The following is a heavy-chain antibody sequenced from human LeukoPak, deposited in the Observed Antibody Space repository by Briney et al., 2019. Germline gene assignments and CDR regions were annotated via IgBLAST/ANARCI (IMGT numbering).Heavy chain of an antibody. CDR2: ISSSGSTI. J-gene: IGHJ3*02. D-gene: IGHD2-15*01. CDR3: GGVGGMVGGAFDI. CDR1: GFTFSSYE. Sequence: PGGSLRLSCAASGFTFSSYEMNWVRQAPGKGLEWVSYISSSGSTIYYADSVKGRFTISRDNAKNSLYLQMNSLRAEDKAVYYWGGVGGMVGGAFDIWGQGTMVTVSS. V-gene: IGHV3-48*03.